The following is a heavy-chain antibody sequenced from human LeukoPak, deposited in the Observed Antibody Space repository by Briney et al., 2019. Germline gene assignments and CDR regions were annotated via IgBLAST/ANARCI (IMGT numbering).Heavy chain of an antibody. D-gene: IGHD6-13*01. J-gene: IGHJ5*02. Sequence: PGGSLRLSCAASGFTFSSYWMHWVRQAPGKGLVWVSRINSDGSSTSYADSVKGRFTISRDNAKNTLYLQMNSLRAEDTAVYYCAKDQEAAGTLNWSDPWGQGTLVTVSS. CDR1: GFTFSSYW. V-gene: IGHV3-74*01. CDR3: AKDQEAAGTLNWSDP. CDR2: INSDGSST.